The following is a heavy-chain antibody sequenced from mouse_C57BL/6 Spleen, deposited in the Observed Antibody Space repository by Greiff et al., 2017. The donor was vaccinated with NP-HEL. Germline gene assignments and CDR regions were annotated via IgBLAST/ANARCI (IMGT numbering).Heavy chain of an antibody. V-gene: IGHV1-20*01. CDR1: GYSFTGYF. D-gene: IGHD1-1*01. CDR2: INPYNGDT. J-gene: IGHJ3*01. Sequence: SGPELVKPGDSVKISCKASGYSFTGYFMNWVMQSHGKSLEWIGRINPYNGDTFYNQKFKGKATLTVDKSSSTAHMELRSLTSEDSAVYYCARSTTVVEDWFAYWGQGTLVTVSA. CDR3: ARSTTVVEDWFAY.